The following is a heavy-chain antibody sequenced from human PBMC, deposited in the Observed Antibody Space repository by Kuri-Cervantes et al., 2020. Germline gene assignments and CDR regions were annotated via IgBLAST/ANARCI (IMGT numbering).Heavy chain of an antibody. D-gene: IGHD2-15*01. V-gene: IGHV3-49*04. CDR1: GFTFGDYA. Sequence: GGSLRLSCTASGFTFGDYAMSWVRQAPGKGLEWVGFIRSKAYGGTTEYAASVKGRFTISRDDSKSIAYLQMNSLKTEDTAVYYCTSRVYCSGGSCPNDAFDIWGQGTMVTVSS. CDR3: TSRVYCSGGSCPNDAFDI. J-gene: IGHJ3*02. CDR2: IRSKAYGGTT.